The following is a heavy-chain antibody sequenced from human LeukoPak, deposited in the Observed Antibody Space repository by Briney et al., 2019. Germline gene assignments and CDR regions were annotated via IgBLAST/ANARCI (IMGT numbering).Heavy chain of an antibody. CDR2: IYPGDSDT. CDR1: GYSFTNYW. V-gene: IGHV5-51*01. J-gene: IGHJ4*02. Sequence: GESLKISCKGSGYSFTNYWIGWVRQMPGKGLEWMGIIYPGDSDTKYSPSFQGQVTISADKSISTAYLQWSSLKASDTAMYYCARLATALLYYFDYWGQGTLVTVSS. D-gene: IGHD4-17*01. CDR3: ARLATALLYYFDY.